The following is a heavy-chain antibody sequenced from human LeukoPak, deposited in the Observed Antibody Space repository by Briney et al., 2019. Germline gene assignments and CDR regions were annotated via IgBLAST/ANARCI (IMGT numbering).Heavy chain of an antibody. CDR3: ATEAVAGRWWFDP. CDR1: GDSVSSNSAA. V-gene: IGHV6-1*01. Sequence: PSQTLSLACAISGDSVSSNSAAWTWIRQSPSRGLEWLGRTYYRSKWYNDYAVSVKSRIIISPDTSRNQFSLQLSSVTPEDTAIYYCATEAVAGRWWFDPWGQGTLVTVSS. D-gene: IGHD6-19*01. J-gene: IGHJ5*02. CDR2: TYYRSKWYN.